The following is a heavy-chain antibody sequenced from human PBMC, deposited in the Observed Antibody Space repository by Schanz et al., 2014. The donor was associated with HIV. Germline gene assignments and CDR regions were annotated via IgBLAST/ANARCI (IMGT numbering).Heavy chain of an antibody. D-gene: IGHD3-22*01. CDR3: ARIRYYYERNGFGWFDP. V-gene: IGHV4-34*01. CDR1: GGSFSGYF. J-gene: IGHJ5*02. Sequence: QVQLRQWGAGLLKPSETLSLTCAVYGGSFSGYFWTWIRQPPGKGLEWVGKINESGRTNFNPSLERRVNMSVDTSKNQFSLKLTSVTVADTAVYFCARIRYYYERNGFGWFDPWGQGTLITVSS. CDR2: INESGRT.